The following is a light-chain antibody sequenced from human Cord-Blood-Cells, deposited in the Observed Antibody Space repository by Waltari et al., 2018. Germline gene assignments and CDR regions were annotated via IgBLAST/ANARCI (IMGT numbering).Light chain of an antibody. V-gene: IGLV2-8*01. J-gene: IGLJ2*01. CDR2: EVS. Sequence: QSALTQPPSASGSPGQSVTISCTGTSSDVGGYNYVSWYQQHPGKAPKLMIYEVSKRPAGVPDRFSGSKAGNTASLTVSGRQAGDEADYYCSSYAGRNNLVFGGGTKLTVL. CDR3: SSYAGRNNLV. CDR1: SSDVGGYNY.